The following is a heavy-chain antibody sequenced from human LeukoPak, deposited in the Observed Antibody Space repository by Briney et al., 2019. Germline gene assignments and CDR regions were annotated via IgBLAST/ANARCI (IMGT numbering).Heavy chain of an antibody. CDR3: ARSYGDYAFDP. CDR2: INPSGGST. D-gene: IGHD4-17*01. Sequence: GASVKVSCKASGYSFSSYYMHWVRQAPGQGLEWMGIINPSGGSTSYAQKFQGRVTMTRDTSTSTVYKDLSSLRSEDTAVYYCARSYGDYAFDPWGQGTLVTVSS. CDR1: GYSFSSYY. V-gene: IGHV1-46*01. J-gene: IGHJ5*02.